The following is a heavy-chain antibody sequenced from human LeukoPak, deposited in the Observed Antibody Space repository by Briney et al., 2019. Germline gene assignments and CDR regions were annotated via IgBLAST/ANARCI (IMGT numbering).Heavy chain of an antibody. CDR2: INHSGST. J-gene: IGHJ4*02. CDR1: GGSFSGYY. D-gene: IGHD2-2*01. V-gene: IGHV4-34*01. CDR3: AREKSSTSCPDY. Sequence: SETLSLTCAVYGGSFSGYYWSWIRQSPGKGLEWIGEINHSGSTNYNPSLKSRVTISVDTSRNQFSLKLSSVTAADTAVYYCAREKSSTSCPDYWGQGTLVTVSS.